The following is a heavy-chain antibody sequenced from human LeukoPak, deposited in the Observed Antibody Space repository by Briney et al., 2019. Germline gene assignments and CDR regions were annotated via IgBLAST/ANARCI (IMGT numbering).Heavy chain of an antibody. D-gene: IGHD5-18*01. Sequence: QSGGSLRLSCAASGFTVSSNHMSWVRQAPGKGLEWVAAIYSGGSTRYADSVKGRFTVSRDNSKNTLYLQMNSLRAEDTAVYYCARGMIRLWHWGQGTLVTVSS. V-gene: IGHV3-53*01. CDR3: ARGMIRLWH. J-gene: IGHJ4*02. CDR1: GFTVSSNH. CDR2: IYSGGST.